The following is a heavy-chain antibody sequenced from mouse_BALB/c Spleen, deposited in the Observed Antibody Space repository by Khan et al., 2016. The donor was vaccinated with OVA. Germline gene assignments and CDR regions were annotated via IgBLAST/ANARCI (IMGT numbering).Heavy chain of an antibody. J-gene: IGHJ3*01. Sequence: EVELVEPGGGLVKPGGSLKLSCAASGFTFSDYYMYWVSQTPEKRLEWVGTINDGGSYTYYPDSVKGRFTITEANSTNTWYLQMSSLKSEDTAMYYCARAGYAGFAYWGQGTLLTVSA. D-gene: IGHD2-2*01. CDR1: GFTFSDYY. CDR2: INDGGSYT. V-gene: IGHV5-4*02. CDR3: ARAGYAGFAY.